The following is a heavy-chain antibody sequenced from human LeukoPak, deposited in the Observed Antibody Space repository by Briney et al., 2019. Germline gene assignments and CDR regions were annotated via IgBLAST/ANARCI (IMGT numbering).Heavy chain of an antibody. CDR2: IYSSGST. CDR3: ARRGNDYGDCWFDY. V-gene: IGHV4-39*01. D-gene: IGHD4-17*01. Sequence: SETLSLTCTVSGDSISQSNYYWGWLRQPPGKALEWLGSIYSSGSTYYDPPLKSRITVSADMSKNQFSLKVTSVTAADTAVYYCARRGNDYGDCWFDYWGLGNLVIVSS. CDR1: GDSISQSNYY. J-gene: IGHJ4*02.